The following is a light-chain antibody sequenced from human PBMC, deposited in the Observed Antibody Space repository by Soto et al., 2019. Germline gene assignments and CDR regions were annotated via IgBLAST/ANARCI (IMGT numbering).Light chain of an antibody. CDR1: QSVSSN. Sequence: EIVMTQSPATLSVSPGERATLSCRASQSVSSNLAWYQQKPGQAPRLLIYGASTRATGIPARFSGSGSGTEFTLTISSLQSEDFAVYYCQQDNNWPPLTFGGGTNVEIK. J-gene: IGKJ4*01. V-gene: IGKV3-15*01. CDR2: GAS. CDR3: QQDNNWPPLT.